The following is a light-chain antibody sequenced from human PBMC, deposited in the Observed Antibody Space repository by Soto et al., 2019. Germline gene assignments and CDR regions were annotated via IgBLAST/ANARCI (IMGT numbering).Light chain of an antibody. Sequence: ESVLTQSPCTLALSPGERATLSCRASQSVSSKYLAWYQQKPGQAPRLLMYGASTRATGIPERFSGSGSGTDFTLTISSLQPEDFETYYCLQDYNYPWTFGQGTKVDIK. CDR1: QSVSSKY. CDR2: GAS. V-gene: IGKV3-20*01. CDR3: LQDYNYPWT. J-gene: IGKJ1*01.